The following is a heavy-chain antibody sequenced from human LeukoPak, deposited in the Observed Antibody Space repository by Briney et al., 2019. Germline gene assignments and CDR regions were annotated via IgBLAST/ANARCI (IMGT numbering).Heavy chain of an antibody. J-gene: IGHJ4*02. CDR1: GYTFTSYD. CDR2: MNPNSGNT. Sequence: ASVKVSCKASGYTFTSYDINWVRQATGQGLEWMGWMNPNSGNTGYAQKFQGRVTITRNTSISTVYMELSSLRSEDTAVYYCARDKGSIAVAGTLGFDYWGQGTLVTVSS. CDR3: ARDKGSIAVAGTLGFDY. D-gene: IGHD6-19*01. V-gene: IGHV1-8*03.